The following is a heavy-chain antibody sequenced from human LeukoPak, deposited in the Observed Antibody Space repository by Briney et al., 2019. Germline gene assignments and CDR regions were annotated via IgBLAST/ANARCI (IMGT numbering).Heavy chain of an antibody. Sequence: SETLSLTCAVYGGSFSGYYWSWIRQPPGKGLEWIGEINHIGSTNYNPYLKSRVTISVDTSKNRFSLKLSSVTAADAAVYYCARGGSSWYQSYWYFDLWGRGTLVTVSS. CDR2: INHIGST. CDR3: ARGGSSWYQSYWYFDL. V-gene: IGHV4-34*01. J-gene: IGHJ2*01. D-gene: IGHD6-13*01. CDR1: GGSFSGYY.